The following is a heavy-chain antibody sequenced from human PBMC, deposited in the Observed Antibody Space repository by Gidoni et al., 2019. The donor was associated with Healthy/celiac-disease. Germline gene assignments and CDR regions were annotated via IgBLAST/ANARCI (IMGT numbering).Heavy chain of an antibody. CDR1: GFTFSSYS. Sequence: EVQLVESGGGLVKPGGSLRLSCAASGFTFSSYSMNWVRQAPGKGLEWVSSISSSSSYIYYADSVKGRFTISRDNAKNSLYLQMNSLRAEDTAVYYCARDLPWGAAAGNWFDPWGQGTLVTVSS. D-gene: IGHD6-13*01. CDR3: ARDLPWGAAAGNWFDP. J-gene: IGHJ5*02. CDR2: ISSSSSYI. V-gene: IGHV3-21*01.